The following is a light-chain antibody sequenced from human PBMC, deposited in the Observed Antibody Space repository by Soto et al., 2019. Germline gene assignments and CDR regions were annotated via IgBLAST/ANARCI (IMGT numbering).Light chain of an antibody. CDR3: SSYEGGSVE. CDR2: EGI. Sequence: QSVLAQPASVSGSPGQSVTISCSGISSDVGSYKLVSWYQKRPGKAPKLKIFEGIKRPSGVSRRFSGSKSGNTASLTISGLQAEDEADYYCSSYEGGSVEFGGGTKVTVL. J-gene: IGLJ2*01. V-gene: IGLV2-23*01. CDR1: SSDVGSYKL.